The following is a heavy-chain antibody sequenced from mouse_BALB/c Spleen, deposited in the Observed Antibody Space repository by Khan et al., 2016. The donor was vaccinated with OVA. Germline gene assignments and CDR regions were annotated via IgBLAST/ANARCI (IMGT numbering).Heavy chain of an antibody. CDR3: ARRNYFGYTFAY. D-gene: IGHD1-2*01. J-gene: IGHJ3*01. V-gene: IGHV1-77*01. CDR1: GYTFTDYY. Sequence: QVQLQQSGAELARPGASVKLSCKASGYTFTDYYINWVKQRTGQGLEWIGEISPGRGDTYYNERFKGKATLNADKSSSTAYMQLSRLTSDASAVYVCARRNYFGYTFAYWGQGTLVTVAA. CDR2: ISPGRGDT.